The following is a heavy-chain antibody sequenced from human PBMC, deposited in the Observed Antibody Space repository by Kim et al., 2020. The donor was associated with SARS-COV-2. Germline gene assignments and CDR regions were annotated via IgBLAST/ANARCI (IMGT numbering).Heavy chain of an antibody. CDR2: MNPNSGNT. V-gene: IGHV1-8*01. J-gene: IGHJ5*02. CDR1: GYTFTSYD. CDR3: ARAGRDVDWLRTTLHRNGFDP. Sequence: ASVKVSCKASGYTFTSYDINWVRQATGQGLEWMGWMNPNSGNTGYAQKFQGRVTMTRNTSISTAYMELSSLRSEDTAVYYCARAGRDVDWLRTTLHRNGFDPWGQGTLVTVSS. D-gene: IGHD3-9*01.